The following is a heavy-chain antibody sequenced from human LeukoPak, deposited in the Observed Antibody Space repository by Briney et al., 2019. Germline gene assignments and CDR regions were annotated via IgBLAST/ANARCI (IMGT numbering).Heavy chain of an antibody. Sequence: PGGSLRLSCAASGFTFNSYAMSWVRQAPGKGLEWVSAISGSGGSTYYADSVKGRFTISRDNSKNTLYLQMNSLRAEDTAVYYCAKTPYRVTSYHFDYWGQGTLVTVSS. CDR1: GFTFNSYA. J-gene: IGHJ4*02. CDR3: AKTPYRVTSYHFDY. D-gene: IGHD2-21*02. V-gene: IGHV3-23*01. CDR2: ISGSGGST.